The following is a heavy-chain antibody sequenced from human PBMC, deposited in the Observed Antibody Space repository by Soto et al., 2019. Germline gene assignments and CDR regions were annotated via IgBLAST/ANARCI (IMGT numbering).Heavy chain of an antibody. CDR2: ISWNSGSI. Sequence: EVQLVESGGGLVQPGRSLRLSCAASGFTFDDYAMHWVRQAPGKGLEWVSGISWNSGSIGYADSVKGRFTISRDNAKNSLYLQMNSLRAEDTALYYCAIDLNSSGWYRAFDIWGQGTMVTVSS. CDR3: AIDLNSSGWYRAFDI. CDR1: GFTFDDYA. D-gene: IGHD6-19*01. V-gene: IGHV3-9*01. J-gene: IGHJ3*02.